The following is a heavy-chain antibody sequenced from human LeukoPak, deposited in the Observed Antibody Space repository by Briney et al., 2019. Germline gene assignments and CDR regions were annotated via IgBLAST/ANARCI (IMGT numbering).Heavy chain of an antibody. V-gene: IGHV3-30-3*01. CDR2: ISAEGDIQ. CDR1: GFRFSSYD. D-gene: IGHD3-10*01. CDR3: TRGMIRGVPDYIDY. J-gene: IGHJ4*02. Sequence: SGGSLRLSCAATGFRFSSYDMHWVRQAPGKGLEWVAAISAEGDIQIYLDSVMGRFTISRDNSKSTLYLQMNSLRIEDTGFYYCTRGMIRGVPDYIDYWGQGTLVTVSS.